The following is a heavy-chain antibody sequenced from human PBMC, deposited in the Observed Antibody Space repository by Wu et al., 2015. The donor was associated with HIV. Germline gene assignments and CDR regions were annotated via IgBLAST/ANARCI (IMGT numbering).Heavy chain of an antibody. CDR1: GYTFTNYD. CDR3: ARSGRIPVADIDY. J-gene: IGHJ4*02. CDR2: MKPKNGNT. V-gene: IGHV1-8*02. Sequence: QEQLVQSGAEMKKPGASVKVSCKASGYTFTNYDINWVRLAPGQGLEWMGWMKPKNGNTGYAQKFHDRVVMTGNISINTAYMELSSLRPEDTAVYYCARSGRIPVADIDYWARERWSPSPQ. D-gene: IGHD6-19*01.